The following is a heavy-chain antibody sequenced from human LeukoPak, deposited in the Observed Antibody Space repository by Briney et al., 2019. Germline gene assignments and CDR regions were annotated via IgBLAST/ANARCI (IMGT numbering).Heavy chain of an antibody. D-gene: IGHD3-10*02. CDR1: GGSISSYL. Sequence: SETLSLTCTVSGGSISSYLWSWVRQPPGKGLEWMGYVYYNGSATYSPSLKSRATLSVDMSKNQFSLHLSSVTAADTAVYFCARGRTMLNLRGAFSVWGQGTKVTVSS. CDR2: VYYNGSA. V-gene: IGHV4-59*01. CDR3: ARGRTMLNLRGAFSV. J-gene: IGHJ3*01.